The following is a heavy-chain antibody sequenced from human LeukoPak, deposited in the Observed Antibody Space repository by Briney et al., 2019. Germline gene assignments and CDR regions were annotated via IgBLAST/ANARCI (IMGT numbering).Heavy chain of an antibody. V-gene: IGHV3-9*01. CDR2: ISWNINSI. CDR1: GFTFSSYG. CDR3: AKSSGDSYFDY. Sequence: GGSLRLSCAASGFTFSSYGMHWVRQAPGKGLEWVSGISWNINSIGYADSVKGRFTISRDNAKNSLYLQMNSLRAEDTALYYSAKSSGDSYFDYWGQGTLVTVSS. D-gene: IGHD3-10*01. J-gene: IGHJ4*02.